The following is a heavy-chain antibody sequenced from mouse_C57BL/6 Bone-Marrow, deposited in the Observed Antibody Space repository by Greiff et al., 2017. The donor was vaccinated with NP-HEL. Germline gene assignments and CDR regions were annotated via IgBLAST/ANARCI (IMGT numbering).Heavy chain of an antibody. CDR1: GYTFTDYY. CDR3: APLHFDY. D-gene: IGHD6-1*01. V-gene: IGHV1-26*01. CDR2: INPNNGGT. J-gene: IGHJ2*01. Sequence: VQLQQSGPELVKPGASVKISCKASGYTFTDYYMNWVKQSHGKSLEWIGDINPNNGGTSYNQKFKGKATLTVVKSSSTAYMELRSLTSEDSAVYYCAPLHFDYWGQGTTLTVSS.